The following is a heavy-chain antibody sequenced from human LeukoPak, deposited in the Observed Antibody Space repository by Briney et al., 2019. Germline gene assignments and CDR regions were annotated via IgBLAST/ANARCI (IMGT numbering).Heavy chain of an antibody. CDR1: GFTYSHYW. CDR3: VRDYNYGSGSLYSYYDY. J-gene: IGHJ4*02. V-gene: IGHV3-74*01. Sequence: GGSLRLSCAASGFTYSHYWMHWVRQAPVKGLVWVSHINTDGSSRTYADSVKGRFTISRDNAKNTLYLQMNSLRADDTAVYYCVRDYNYGSGSLYSYYDYWGQGALVTVTS. CDR2: INTDGSSR. D-gene: IGHD3-10*01.